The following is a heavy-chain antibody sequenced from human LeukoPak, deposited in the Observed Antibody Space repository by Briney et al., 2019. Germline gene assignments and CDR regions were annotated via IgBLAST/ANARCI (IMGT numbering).Heavy chain of an antibody. CDR2: IYYSGNT. CDR1: GVSISSSNSY. Sequence: PSETLSLTCTVSGVSISSSNSYWGWIRQPPGKGLEWIGSIYYSGNTYYNASLKSRVSISIDTSKNQFSLRLTSVTAADTAVYYCARGVVAAPQTFDYWGQGTLVTVSS. D-gene: IGHD2-15*01. V-gene: IGHV4-39*01. J-gene: IGHJ4*02. CDR3: ARGVVAAPQTFDY.